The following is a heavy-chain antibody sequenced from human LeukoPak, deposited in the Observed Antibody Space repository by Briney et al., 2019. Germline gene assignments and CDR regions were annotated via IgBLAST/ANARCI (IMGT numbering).Heavy chain of an antibody. CDR2: IRYDGSNK. Sequence: PGGSLRLSCAASGFTFSSYGMHWVRQAPGKGLEWVAFIRYDGSNKYYADSVKGRFTISRDNSKNTLYLQMNSLRAEDTAVYYCAKDPATLDLLPFDYWGQGTLVTVSS. D-gene: IGHD3-22*01. CDR1: GFTFSSYG. V-gene: IGHV3-30*02. J-gene: IGHJ4*02. CDR3: AKDPATLDLLPFDY.